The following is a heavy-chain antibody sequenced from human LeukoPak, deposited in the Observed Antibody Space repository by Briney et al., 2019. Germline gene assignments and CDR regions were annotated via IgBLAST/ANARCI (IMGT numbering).Heavy chain of an antibody. J-gene: IGHJ4*02. CDR1: GYSFTTYW. V-gene: IGHV5-51*01. CDR3: ARRPTQEPYYFDY. CDR2: IYPGDSDT. D-gene: IGHD3-10*01. Sequence: GESPKISCKGSGYSFTTYWIGWVRQMPGKGLEWMGIIYPGDSDTRYSPSFLGQVTFSADKSISTAYLQWSTLKASDTAMYYCARRPTQEPYYFDYWGQGTLVTVSS.